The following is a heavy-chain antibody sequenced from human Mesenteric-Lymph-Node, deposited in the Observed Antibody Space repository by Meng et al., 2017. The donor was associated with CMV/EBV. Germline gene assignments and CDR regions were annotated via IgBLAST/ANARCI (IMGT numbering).Heavy chain of an antibody. CDR3: ARDNTQWFGELQYDEGRDG. Sequence: SETLSLTCTVSGGSISTYYWTWIRQPPGEGLEWIAYIHYTGSTNYNPSLKSRVTMSVDTSKNQFSLKLNSVTAADTAVYYCARDNTQWFGELQYDEGRDGGGKG. D-gene: IGHD3-10*01. J-gene: IGHJ6*03. CDR2: IHYTGST. CDR1: GGSISTYY. V-gene: IGHV4-59*01.